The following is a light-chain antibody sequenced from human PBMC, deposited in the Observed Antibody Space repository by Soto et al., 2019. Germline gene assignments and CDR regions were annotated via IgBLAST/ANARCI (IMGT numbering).Light chain of an antibody. CDR1: QSVDND. V-gene: IGKV3-11*01. J-gene: IGKJ2*02. Sequence: EIVLTQSPATLSLARGERATRGCRASQSVDNDLAWYQQKPGQAPRLLIYAASIRATGIPARVSGSVSGTAFTLPIRSLAPDDFALYYSHERRDSPRTVGQGT. CDR2: AAS. CDR3: HERRDSPRT.